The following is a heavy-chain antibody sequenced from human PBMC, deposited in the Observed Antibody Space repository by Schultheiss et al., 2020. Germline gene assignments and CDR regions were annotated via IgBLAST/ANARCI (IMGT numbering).Heavy chain of an antibody. Sequence: GESLKISCTVSGGSISSSSYYWSWIRQPPGKGLEWVGNINQDGTRPSYMDSMKGRFTISRDNAKNTLYLQMNSLRAEDTAVYYCARVVTGFDYWGQGTLVTVSS. CDR2: INQDGTRP. J-gene: IGHJ4*02. CDR1: GGSISSSSYY. CDR3: ARVVTGFDY. D-gene: IGHD2-21*02. V-gene: IGHV3-7*04.